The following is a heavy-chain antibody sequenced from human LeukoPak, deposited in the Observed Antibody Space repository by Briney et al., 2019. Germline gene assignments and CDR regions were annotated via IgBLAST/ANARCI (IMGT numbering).Heavy chain of an antibody. Sequence: PGGSLRLSCAASGFTFSSYGMNWVRQAPGKGLEWVSYISSSSTTIYLADSVKGRFTISRDNAKNSVFLQMNGLRAEDTALYYCARTTRWLHHYFDSWGQGTLVTVSS. J-gene: IGHJ4*02. V-gene: IGHV3-48*04. CDR1: GFTFSSYG. CDR2: ISSSSTTI. D-gene: IGHD5-24*01. CDR3: ARTTRWLHHYFDS.